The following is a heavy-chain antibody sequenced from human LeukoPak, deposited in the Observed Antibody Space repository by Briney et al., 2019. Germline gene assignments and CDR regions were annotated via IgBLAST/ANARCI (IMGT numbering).Heavy chain of an antibody. D-gene: IGHD4-17*01. Sequence: GGSLRLSCAASGFTFSNYAMSWVRQAPGAGLEWVSTVSGSGRTTNYVDSVKGRFTVSRDNSKNTVYLQMNSLRADDTAVYFCAKGRTTVTTSPEFDYGGQGTLVTVSS. CDR3: AKGRTTVTTSPEFDY. CDR1: GFTFSNYA. J-gene: IGHJ4*02. CDR2: VSGSGRTT. V-gene: IGHV3-23*01.